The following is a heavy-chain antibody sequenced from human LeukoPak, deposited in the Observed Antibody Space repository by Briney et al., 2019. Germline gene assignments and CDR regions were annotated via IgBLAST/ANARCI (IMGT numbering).Heavy chain of an antibody. J-gene: IGHJ4*02. CDR2: IWYDGSNK. CDR1: GFTFSSYG. Sequence: GGSLRLSCAASGFTFSSYGMHWVRQAPGKGLEWVAVIWYDGSNKYYADSVKGRFTISRDNSKNTLYLQMNSLRAEDTAVYYCARPSKGVPIGSVRGVDFDYWGQGTLVTVSS. V-gene: IGHV3-33*01. CDR3: ARPSKGVPIGSVRGVDFDY. D-gene: IGHD3-10*01.